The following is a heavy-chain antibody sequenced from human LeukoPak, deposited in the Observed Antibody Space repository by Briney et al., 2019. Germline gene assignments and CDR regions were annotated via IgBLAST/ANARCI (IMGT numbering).Heavy chain of an antibody. V-gene: IGHV4-34*01. D-gene: IGHD1-26*01. Sequence: PSETLSLTCAVYGGSFSGYYWSWIRQPPGKGLEWIGEINHSGSTNYNPSLKSRVTISVDTSKNQFSLKLSSVTAADTAVYYCARRGYYYYYYMDVWGKGTTVTISS. CDR2: INHSGST. CDR3: ARRGYYYYYYMDV. J-gene: IGHJ6*03. CDR1: GGSFSGYY.